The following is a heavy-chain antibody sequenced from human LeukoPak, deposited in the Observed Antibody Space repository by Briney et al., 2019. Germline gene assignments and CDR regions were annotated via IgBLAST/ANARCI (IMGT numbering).Heavy chain of an antibody. CDR3: ARRLRVYYYDSSGYYWEDFDY. V-gene: IGHV4-39*01. Sequence: SETLSLTCIVSGGSISSDSYYWGWIRQPPGKGLEWIGTMYYSGNTYYNPSLKSRVTISVDASKNQFSLRLSSVTAADTAVYYCARRLRVYYYDSSGYYWEDFDYWGQGTLVTVSS. J-gene: IGHJ4*02. D-gene: IGHD3-22*01. CDR1: GGSISSDSYY. CDR2: MYYSGNT.